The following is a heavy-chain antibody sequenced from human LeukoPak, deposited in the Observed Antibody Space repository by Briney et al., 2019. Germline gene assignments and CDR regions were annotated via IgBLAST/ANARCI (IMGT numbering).Heavy chain of an antibody. Sequence: SETLSLTCTLSCRSISSSSYYWGWIRQPPGKGLEWIGSIYYSGSTYYNPSLKSRVTISVDTSKNQFSLNLSSVTAADTAVYYCPIPSSGWYGSFDYWGQGTLVTVSS. J-gene: IGHJ4*02. CDR3: PIPSSGWYGSFDY. D-gene: IGHD6-19*01. CDR2: IYYSGST. CDR1: CRSISSSSYY. V-gene: IGHV4-39*01.